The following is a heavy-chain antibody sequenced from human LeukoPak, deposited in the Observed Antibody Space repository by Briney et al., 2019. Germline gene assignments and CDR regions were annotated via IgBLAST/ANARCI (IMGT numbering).Heavy chain of an antibody. CDR3: APYGGDWTFDS. Sequence: SETLSLTCAVYGSLDIYYFMFVRQPPGKGLQWLGEITYRRGADYNPSLKSRLTISIDVPQRQISLQLRSVTAADTAVYYCAPYGGDWTFDSWGQGTLVTVSS. D-gene: IGHD2-21*01. CDR1: GSLDIYY. CDR2: ITYRRGA. V-gene: IGHV4-34*01. J-gene: IGHJ4*02.